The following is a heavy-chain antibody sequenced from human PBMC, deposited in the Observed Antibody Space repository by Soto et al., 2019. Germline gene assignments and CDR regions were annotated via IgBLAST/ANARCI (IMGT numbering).Heavy chain of an antibody. D-gene: IGHD3-3*01. CDR3: AKDNYFDFWSGYRILDDYYYGMDV. V-gene: IGHV3-23*01. CDR1: GFTFSSYA. CDR2: ISGSGGST. J-gene: IGHJ6*02. Sequence: PGGSLRLSCAASGFTFSSYAMSWVRQAPGKGLEWVSAISGSGGSTYYADSVKGRFTISRDNSKNTLYLQMNSLRAEDTAVYYCAKDNYFDFWSGYRILDDYYYGMDVWGQGTTVTVSS.